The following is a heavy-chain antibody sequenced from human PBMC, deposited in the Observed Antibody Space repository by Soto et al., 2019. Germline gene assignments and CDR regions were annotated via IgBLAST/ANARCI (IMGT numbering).Heavy chain of an antibody. J-gene: IGHJ6*04. CDR2: ISAYNGNT. CDR1: GYTFTSYG. CDR3: ARDMEEDYYGSGHWMDV. V-gene: IGHV1-18*01. D-gene: IGHD3-10*01. Sequence: EASVKVSCKASGYTFTSYGISWVRQAPGQGLEWMGWISAYNGNTNYAQKLQGRVTMTTDTSTSTAYMELRSLRSDDTAVYYCARDMEEDYYGSGHWMDVWGKGTTVTVSS.